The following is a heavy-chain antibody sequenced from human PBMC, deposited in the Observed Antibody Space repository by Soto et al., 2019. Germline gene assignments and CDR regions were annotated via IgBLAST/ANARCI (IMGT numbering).Heavy chain of an antibody. V-gene: IGHV3-23*01. CDR1: GFTFRNYP. CDR3: AKDPYGSSISCYAGNFYY. D-gene: IGHD2-2*01. Sequence: PGGSLRLSCAASGFTFRNYPMSWFRQAPGKGLEWDSYISDSGGTTYYADSVKGRFTISRDNSKNTLYLQMNSLRAEDTAVYYCAKDPYGSSISCYAGNFYYWGQGALVIAPQ. CDR2: ISDSGGTT. J-gene: IGHJ4*02.